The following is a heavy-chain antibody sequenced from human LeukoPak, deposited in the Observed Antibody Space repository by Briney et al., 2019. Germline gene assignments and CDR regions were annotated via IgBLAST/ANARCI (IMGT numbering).Heavy chain of an antibody. CDR2: ISAYNGNT. V-gene: IGHV1-18*01. Sequence: ASVKVSCKASGYTFTSYGISWVRQAPGQGLEWMGWISAYNGNTNYAQKLQGRVTMTTDTSTSTAYMELRSLRSDGTAVYYCARDLWIDYGGNPSDYWGQGTLVTVSS. CDR3: ARDLWIDYGGNPSDY. J-gene: IGHJ4*02. CDR1: GYTFTSYG. D-gene: IGHD4-23*01.